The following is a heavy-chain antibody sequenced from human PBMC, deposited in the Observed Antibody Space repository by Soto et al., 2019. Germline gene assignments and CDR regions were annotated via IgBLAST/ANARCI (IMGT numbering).Heavy chain of an antibody. CDR3: ARITMVRGVINFYYYGMDV. D-gene: IGHD3-10*01. CDR1: GSSISSSSHH. J-gene: IGHJ6*02. CDR2: IYYSGST. V-gene: IGHV4-39*07. Sequence: SETLSRNYNCSGSSISSSSHHWGWSRPPPGKGLEWIGSIYYSGSTYYNPSLKSRATISVDTSKNQFSLKLSSVTAADTAVYYCARITMVRGVINFYYYGMDVWGQGT.